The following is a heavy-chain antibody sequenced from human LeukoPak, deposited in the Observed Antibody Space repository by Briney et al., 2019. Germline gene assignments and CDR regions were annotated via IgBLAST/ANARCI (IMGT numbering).Heavy chain of an antibody. D-gene: IGHD3-10*01. V-gene: IGHV1-2*02. Sequence: ASVKVSCKASGYTFTGYYMHWVRQAPGQGLEWMGWINPNNGGTNYAQKFQGRVTMTRDTSINTAYIELSRLRSDDTGVYYCARGGVGSGSPFFDYWGPGTLVTGSP. CDR1: GYTFTGYY. CDR2: INPNNGGT. CDR3: ARGGVGSGSPFFDY. J-gene: IGHJ4*02.